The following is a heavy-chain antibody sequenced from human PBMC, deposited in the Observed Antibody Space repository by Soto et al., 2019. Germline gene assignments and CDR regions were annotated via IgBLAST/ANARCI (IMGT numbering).Heavy chain of an antibody. V-gene: IGHV1-46*01. Sequence: ASVKVSCKASGYTFTSYYMHWVRQAPGQGLEWMGIINPSGGSTSYAQTFQGRVTMTRDTSTSTVYMELSSLRSEDTAVYYCARDSLGSSGLPPFRDYYYYVIDVWGQRSTDTGSS. CDR3: ARDSLGSSGLPPFRDYYYYVIDV. J-gene: IGHJ6*02. D-gene: IGHD6-19*01. CDR1: GYTFTSYY. CDR2: INPSGGST.